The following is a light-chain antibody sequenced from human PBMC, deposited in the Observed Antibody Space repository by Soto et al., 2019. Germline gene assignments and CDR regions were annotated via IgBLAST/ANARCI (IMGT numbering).Light chain of an antibody. Sequence: HPVLTHPPSSCASPRESARLACTLPIDITVGSDKIYWYQQKPGSPPRYRLYYYSDSDKRQGSGVPSRFSGSKDASANTGILLISGLQSEDEADYYCMIWASNAPGGFGTGTKVTV. J-gene: IGLJ1*01. CDR2: YYSDSDK. CDR3: MIWASNAPGG. CDR1: IDITVGSDK. V-gene: IGLV5-37*01.